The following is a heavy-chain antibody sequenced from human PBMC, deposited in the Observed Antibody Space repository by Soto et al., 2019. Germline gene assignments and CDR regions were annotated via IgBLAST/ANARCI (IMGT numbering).Heavy chain of an antibody. CDR3: VRAETYYMDV. Sequence: GGSLRLSCAASGFTFSSYGMHWVRQAPGNGLECVAVIWYDGSNKYYADSVKGRFTISRDNSKNTLYLQMNSLRAEDTAVYYCVRAETYYMDVWGKGTTVTVSS. J-gene: IGHJ6*03. CDR2: IWYDGSNK. V-gene: IGHV3-33*01. CDR1: GFTFSSYG.